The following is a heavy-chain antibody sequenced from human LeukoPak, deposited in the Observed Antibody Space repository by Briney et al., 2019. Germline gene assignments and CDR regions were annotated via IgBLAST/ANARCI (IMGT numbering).Heavy chain of an antibody. Sequence: SGGSLRLSCAAPGFTFSNYWMSWVRQTPGKGLEWVANIKQDGSENYYVGSVKGRFTISRDNAKNALYLQMNSLRAEDTAVYYCARDRPGTSGYSSSWHYFDYWGQGTLVTVSS. D-gene: IGHD6-13*01. CDR3: ARDRPGTSGYSSSWHYFDY. CDR1: GFTFSNYW. J-gene: IGHJ4*02. V-gene: IGHV3-7*01. CDR2: IKQDGSEN.